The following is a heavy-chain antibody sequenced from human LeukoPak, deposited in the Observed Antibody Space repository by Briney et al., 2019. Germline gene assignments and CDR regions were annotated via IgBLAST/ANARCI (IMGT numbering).Heavy chain of an antibody. CDR1: GFTFSSYA. CDR2: ISGSGGST. CDR3: AKGSSSSWANFDY. V-gene: IGHV3-23*01. J-gene: IGHJ4*02. Sequence: PGGSLRLSCAASGFTFSSYAMSWVRQAPGKGLEWVSAISGSGGSTYYADSVKGRFTISRDNSKNTLYLQMNSLRAEDMAVYYCAKGSSSSWANFDYWGQGTLVTVSS. D-gene: IGHD6-13*01.